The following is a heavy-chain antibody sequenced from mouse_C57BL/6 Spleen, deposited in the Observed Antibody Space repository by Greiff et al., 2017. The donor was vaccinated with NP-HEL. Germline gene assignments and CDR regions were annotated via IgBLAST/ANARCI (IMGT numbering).Heavy chain of an antibody. Sequence: VQLQQPGAELVKPGASVKMSCKASGYTFTSYWITWVKQRPGQGLEWIGDIYPGSGSTNYNEKFKSKATLTVDTSSSTAYMQLSSLTSEDSAVYYCARPLGMITAWFAYWGQGTLVTVSA. D-gene: IGHD2-4*01. CDR1: GYTFTSYW. CDR3: ARPLGMITAWFAY. J-gene: IGHJ3*01. V-gene: IGHV1-55*01. CDR2: IYPGSGST.